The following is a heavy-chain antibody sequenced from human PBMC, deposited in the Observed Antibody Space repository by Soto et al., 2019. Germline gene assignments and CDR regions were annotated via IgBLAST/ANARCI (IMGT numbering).Heavy chain of an antibody. J-gene: IGHJ6*02. V-gene: IGHV3-74*01. CDR1: GFMFRSYW. D-gene: IGHD4-17*01. CDR3: ARGDYPASYYYYALDV. Sequence: EVQLVESGGGLVQPGGSLRLSCAASGFMFRSYWMHWVRQVPGRGLVWVSRINSDGSSTDYADFVKGRFTISRDNAKNTLYLQMNSLRAEDTAVYYCARGDYPASYYYYALDVWGQGTTVIVSS. CDR2: INSDGSST.